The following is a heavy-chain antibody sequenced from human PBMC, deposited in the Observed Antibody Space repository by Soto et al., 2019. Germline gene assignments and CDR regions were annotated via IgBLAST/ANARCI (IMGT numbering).Heavy chain of an antibody. CDR2: ISYSGST. V-gene: IGHV4-30-4*01. CDR3: ATMGTPATGLYIFDY. Sequence: SETLSLTCTVSGGSISSGNYYWSWIRQPPGKGLEWIGFISYSGSTYYSTSLKSRVTISVDTSKSQFSLNLSFVTAADTSVYYCATMGTPATGLYIFDYWGQRSLVTVSS. CDR1: GGSISSGNYY. J-gene: IGHJ4*02. D-gene: IGHD2-15*01.